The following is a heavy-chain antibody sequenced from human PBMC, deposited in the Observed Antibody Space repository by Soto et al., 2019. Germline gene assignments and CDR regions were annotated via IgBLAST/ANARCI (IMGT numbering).Heavy chain of an antibody. D-gene: IGHD2-2*01. Sequence: EVQLLESGGGLVQPGGSLRLSCAASGFTFSLYAMSWVRQAPGKGLEWVSGISGRAGTTYHADSVKGRFTISRDNSKNTLYLQMNSLRAEDTAVYYCANWGTSGSDYWGQGTLVTVSS. CDR3: ANWGTSGSDY. V-gene: IGHV3-23*01. CDR2: ISGRAGTT. J-gene: IGHJ4*02. CDR1: GFTFSLYA.